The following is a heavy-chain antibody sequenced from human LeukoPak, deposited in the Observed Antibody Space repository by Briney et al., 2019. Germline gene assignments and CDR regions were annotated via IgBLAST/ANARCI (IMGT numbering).Heavy chain of an antibody. CDR3: ARWVGDSSGWALDH. CDR1: GFTFNDDY. D-gene: IGHD3-22*01. J-gene: IGHJ5*02. Sequence: GGSLRLSCAASGFTFNDDYMSWVRQAPGEGLEWVANIKQDGSATSYAGSVKGRFTISRDNAKDSVYLQMNSLSAEDTAVYYCARWVGDSSGWALDHWGQGTLATVSS. V-gene: IGHV3-7*01. CDR2: IKQDGSAT.